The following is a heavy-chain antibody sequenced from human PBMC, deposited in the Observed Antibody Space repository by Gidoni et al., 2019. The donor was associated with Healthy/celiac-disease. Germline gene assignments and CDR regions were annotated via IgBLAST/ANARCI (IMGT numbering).Heavy chain of an antibody. CDR1: GFTFSSYG. J-gene: IGHJ4*02. Sequence: EVHLVESGGGLVQPGGSLRLSCAASGFTFSSYGMSWVRQAPGKGLEWVANRKQDGSEKYYVDSVKGRFTISRDNAKNSLYLQMNSLRAEDTAVYYCARLGDFWSGYYVDYWGQGTLVTVSS. CDR2: RKQDGSEK. D-gene: IGHD3-3*01. V-gene: IGHV3-7*01. CDR3: ARLGDFWSGYYVDY.